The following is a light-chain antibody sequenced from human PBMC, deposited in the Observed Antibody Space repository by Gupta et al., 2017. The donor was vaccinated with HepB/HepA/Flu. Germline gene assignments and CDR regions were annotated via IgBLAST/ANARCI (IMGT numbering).Light chain of an antibody. CDR1: RSNIGNNY. CDR2: ENN. J-gene: IGLJ2*01. CDR3: ETWDSGLSAVV. Sequence: QSVLTQPPSVSAAPGQRVTISCSGSRSNIGNNYVPWSQQLPGTAPKLLIYENNERPSGIPDRFSGSKSGTSATLGITGRQTGDEADYYCETWDSGLSAVVFGGGTKLTVL. V-gene: IGLV1-51*02.